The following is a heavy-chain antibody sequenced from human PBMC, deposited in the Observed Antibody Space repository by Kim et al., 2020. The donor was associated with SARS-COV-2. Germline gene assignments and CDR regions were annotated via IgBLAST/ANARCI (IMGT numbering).Heavy chain of an antibody. D-gene: IGHD3-3*01. CDR3: ARDKGGGYDFWSGEYYFDY. CDR2: IIPIFGTA. V-gene: IGHV1-69*13. CDR1: GGTFSSYA. J-gene: IGHJ4*02. Sequence: SVKVSCKASGGTFSSYAISWVRQAPGQGLEWMGGIIPIFGTANYAQKFQGRVTITADESTSTAYMELSSLRSEDTAVYYCARDKGGGYDFWSGEYYFDYWGQGTLVTVSS.